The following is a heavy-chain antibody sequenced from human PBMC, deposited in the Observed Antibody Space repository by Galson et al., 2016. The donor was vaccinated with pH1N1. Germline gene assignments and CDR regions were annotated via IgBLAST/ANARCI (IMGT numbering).Heavy chain of an antibody. J-gene: IGHJ4*02. CDR1: GYRFDNYF. CDR3: AREGGVNGDYVFSY. D-gene: IGHD4-17*01. CDR2: INPNGGAT. Sequence: SVKVSCKASGYRFDNYFLHWVRQAPGLGVEWMGWINPNGGATNYAQKFQGRVTLTRDTSINTGFMELRGLTSDDTAVYFCAREGGVNGDYVFSYWGQGSLVIVSS. V-gene: IGHV1-2*02.